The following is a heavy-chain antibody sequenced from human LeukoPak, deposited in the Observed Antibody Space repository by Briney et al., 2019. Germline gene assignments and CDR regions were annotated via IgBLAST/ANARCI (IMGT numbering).Heavy chain of an antibody. CDR2: FCGSGGST. J-gene: IGHJ5*02. CDR3: AKSGYCSGGSCPPDLDDWFDP. CDR1: GFTFSSYA. V-gene: IGHV3-23*01. D-gene: IGHD2-15*01. Sequence: GSLRLPRAASGFTFSSYAMSWVRQAPGKGLEWVSAFCGSGGSTYYADSVKGRFTISRDNSKNTLYLQMNSLRAEDTAVYYCAKSGYCSGGSCPPDLDDWFDPWGQGTLVTVSS.